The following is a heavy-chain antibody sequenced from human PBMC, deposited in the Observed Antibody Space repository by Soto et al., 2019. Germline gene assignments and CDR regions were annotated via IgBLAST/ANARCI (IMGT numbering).Heavy chain of an antibody. D-gene: IGHD2-2*03. V-gene: IGHV1-2*04. J-gene: IGHJ5*02. Sequence: ASVKVSCKASGYTFTDYFFHWVRQAPGQGLEWMGWINPNSGGTNYAQKFQGWVTMTRDTSISTAYMELSRLRSDDTAVYYCARGPFRLGSSSWFDPWGQGTLVTVSS. CDR1: GYTFTDYF. CDR3: ARGPFRLGSSSWFDP. CDR2: INPNSGGT.